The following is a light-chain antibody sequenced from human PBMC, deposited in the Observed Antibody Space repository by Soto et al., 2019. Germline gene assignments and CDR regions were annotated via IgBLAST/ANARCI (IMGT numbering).Light chain of an antibody. V-gene: IGKV1-5*01. J-gene: IGKJ1*01. CDR1: QSISGW. CDR2: DVS. CDR3: QQYHRHWT. Sequence: DIQMTQSPSTLSASVGDRVTITCRASQSISGWLAWYQQKPGKAPKFLIYDVSNLESGVPLRFSGSGSEAEFTLTISSLQPDDFATYYCQQYHRHWTFGQGTKVDIK.